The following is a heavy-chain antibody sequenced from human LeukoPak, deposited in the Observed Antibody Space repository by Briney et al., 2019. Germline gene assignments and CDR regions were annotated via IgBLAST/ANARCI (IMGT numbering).Heavy chain of an antibody. V-gene: IGHV3-21*01. D-gene: IGHD3-22*01. J-gene: IGHJ4*02. CDR1: GFTFSSYS. CDR3: ARADTYYYDSRGYYTFDY. CDR2: ISSSSSYI. Sequence: GGSLRLPCAASGFTFSSYSMSWVRQAPGKGLEWVSSISSSSSYIYYVDSVKGRFTISRDNAKNSLYLQTNSLRAEDTAVYYCARADTYYYDSRGYYTFDYWGQGTLVTVSS.